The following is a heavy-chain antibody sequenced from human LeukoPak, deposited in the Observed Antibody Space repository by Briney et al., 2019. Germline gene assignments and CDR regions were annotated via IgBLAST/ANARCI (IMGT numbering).Heavy chain of an antibody. CDR3: ARGREYYDSSGYSFDY. Sequence: GASVKVSCKASGYTFTRCYMHWVRQAPGQGLEWMGIINPSGGSTSYAQKFQGRVTMTRDTSTSTVYMELSSLRSEDTAVYYCARGREYYDSSGYSFDYWGQGTLVTVSS. J-gene: IGHJ4*02. V-gene: IGHV1-46*01. CDR1: GYTFTRCY. CDR2: INPSGGST. D-gene: IGHD3-22*01.